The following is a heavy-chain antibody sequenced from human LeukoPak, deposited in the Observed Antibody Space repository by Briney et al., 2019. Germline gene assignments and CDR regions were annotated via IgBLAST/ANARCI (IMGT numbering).Heavy chain of an antibody. Sequence: GGSLTLSCAASGFTFSGCWMSWVRQAPGKGREWVAHIDQDGSGRYYVDSVKGRFTISRDNAKNPLYLQMNSLRAEDTAVYYCARDLYSGGYYGVNYWGQGTLVTVSS. J-gene: IGHJ4*02. CDR3: ARDLYSGGYYGVNY. V-gene: IGHV3-7*01. CDR1: GFTFSGCW. D-gene: IGHD1-26*01. CDR2: IDQDGSGR.